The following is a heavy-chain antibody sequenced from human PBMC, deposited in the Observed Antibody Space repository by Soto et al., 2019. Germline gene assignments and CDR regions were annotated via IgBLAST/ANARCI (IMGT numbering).Heavy chain of an antibody. CDR2: INTGNGTT. CDR1: GYIFSDYP. V-gene: IGHV1-3*04. J-gene: IGHJ4*02. CDR3: ASNEFDY. Sequence: QVQFLQSGAELKKPGASVKVSCKTSGYIFSDYPIHWVRQAPGRGLEWVAGINTGNGTTRYSPRLQGRVTLRTDTSASTVNMHLTGLSIEDTAVYYCASNEFDYWGQGTMVAVS.